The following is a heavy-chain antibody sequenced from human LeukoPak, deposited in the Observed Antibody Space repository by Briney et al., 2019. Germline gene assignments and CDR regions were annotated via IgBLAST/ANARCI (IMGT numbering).Heavy chain of an antibody. CDR3: AKELGHTLPFDC. V-gene: IGHV3-30*02. D-gene: IGHD2-2*02. CDR1: GFTFSSYG. J-gene: IGHJ4*02. Sequence: GGSLRLSCAASGFTFSSYGMHWVRQAPGKGLEWVAFIRYDGSNKYYADSVKGRFTISRDNSKNTLYLQMNSLRAEDTAVYYCAKELGHTLPFDCWGQGTLVTVSS. CDR2: IRYDGSNK.